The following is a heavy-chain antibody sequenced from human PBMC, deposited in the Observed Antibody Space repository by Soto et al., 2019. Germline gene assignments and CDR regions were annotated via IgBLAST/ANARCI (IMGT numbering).Heavy chain of an antibody. CDR2: ISGTGRST. V-gene: IGHV3-23*01. J-gene: IGHJ6*02. D-gene: IGHD3-10*02. Sequence: ELQLLESGGGLVQPGGSLTVSCAASGFTFSSYGISWVRQAPGKGLEWVSGISGTGRSTQYAESVKGRFTISRDNSKDTLYLQMNSLRAEDTAVYYCAKERVFAQYTHYHYYGMDVWGQGTTVTVSS. CDR3: AKERVFAQYTHYHYYGMDV. CDR1: GFTFSSYG.